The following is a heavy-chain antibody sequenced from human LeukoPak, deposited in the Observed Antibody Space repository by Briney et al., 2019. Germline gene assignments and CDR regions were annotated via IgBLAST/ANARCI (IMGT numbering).Heavy chain of an antibody. Sequence: SETLSLTCAVYGGSFSSSTYYWSWIRQPPGKGLEWIGYIYYSGSTNYNPSLKSRVTISVDTSKNKFSLKLSSVTAADTAVYYCARVMVGDTIVYFDYWGQGTLVTVSS. D-gene: IGHD1-26*01. V-gene: IGHV4-61*01. CDR1: GGSFSSSTYY. J-gene: IGHJ4*02. CDR2: IYYSGST. CDR3: ARVMVGDTIVYFDY.